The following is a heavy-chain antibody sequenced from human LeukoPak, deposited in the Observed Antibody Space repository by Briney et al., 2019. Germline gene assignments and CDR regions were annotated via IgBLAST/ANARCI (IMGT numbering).Heavy chain of an antibody. V-gene: IGHV4-59*01. D-gene: IGHD3-10*01. CDR2: IYYSGST. CDR1: GGSISSYY. J-gene: IGHJ5*02. Sequence: SETLSLTCTVSGGSISSYYWSWIRQPPGKGLEWIGYIYYSGSTNYNPSLKSRVTISVDTSKNQFSLKLSSVTAADTAVYYCARKSLGVQGSNWFDPWGQGTLVTVSS. CDR3: ARKSLGVQGSNWFDP.